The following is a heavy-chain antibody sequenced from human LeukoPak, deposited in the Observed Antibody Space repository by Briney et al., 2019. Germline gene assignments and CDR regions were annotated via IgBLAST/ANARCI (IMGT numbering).Heavy chain of an antibody. CDR2: IGRTAI. V-gene: IGHV3-48*02. J-gene: IGHJ4*02. CDR3: ARDGPPTGAGDFDY. Sequence: PGGALRVSCVASRLTVRTYSMGWVRPAPGKGREWVSYIGRTAIYADSVRGRFTISRDNAEKSLYLQMNSLRDEDTAVYYCARDGPPTGAGDFDYWGQGTPVTVSS. D-gene: IGHD3-10*01. CDR1: RLTVRTYS.